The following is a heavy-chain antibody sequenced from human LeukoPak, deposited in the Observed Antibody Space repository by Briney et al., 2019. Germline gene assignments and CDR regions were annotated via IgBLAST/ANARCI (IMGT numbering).Heavy chain of an antibody. CDR2: INHSGST. D-gene: IGHD3-16*01. Sequence: SETLSLTCAVYGGSFSGYYWSWIRQPPGKGLEWIGEINHSGSTSYNPSLKSRVTISVDTSKNQFSLKLSSVTAADTAVYYCVLRGLQTHWGQGTLVTVSS. CDR3: VLRGLQTH. CDR1: GGSFSGYY. V-gene: IGHV4-34*01. J-gene: IGHJ4*02.